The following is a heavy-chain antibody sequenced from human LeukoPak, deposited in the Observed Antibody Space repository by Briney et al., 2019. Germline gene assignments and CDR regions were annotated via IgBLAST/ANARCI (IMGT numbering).Heavy chain of an antibody. CDR1: GGSFGGYY. Sequence: PSETLSLTXAVYGGSFGGYYWSWIRQPPGKGLEWIGEINHSGSTNYNLSLKSRVTISVDTSKNQFSLKLSSVTDADTAVYYCARGVDCSSTSGPYYYYYYMDVWGKGTTVTVSS. V-gene: IGHV4-34*01. J-gene: IGHJ6*03. CDR3: ARGVDCSSTSGPYYYYYYMDV. CDR2: INHSGST. D-gene: IGHD2-2*01.